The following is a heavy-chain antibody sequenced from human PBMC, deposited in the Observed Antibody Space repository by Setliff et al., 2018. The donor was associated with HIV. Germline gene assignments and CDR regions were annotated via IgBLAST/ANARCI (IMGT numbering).Heavy chain of an antibody. Sequence: GASVKVSCKASGYTFSGYYMHRVRQAPGQGLEWMGWINPTSGGTNYAQKFQDRVTMTRDTSISTAYMELSRLRSDDTAVYYCARNPDTSGYLYYYYYMDVWGKGTTVTVSS. CDR2: INPTSGGT. V-gene: IGHV1-2*02. J-gene: IGHJ6*03. CDR3: ARNPDTSGYLYYYYYMDV. CDR1: GYTFSGYY. D-gene: IGHD3-22*01.